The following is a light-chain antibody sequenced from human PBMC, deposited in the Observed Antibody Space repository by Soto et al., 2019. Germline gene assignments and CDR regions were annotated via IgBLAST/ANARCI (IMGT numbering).Light chain of an antibody. CDR1: QGISSF. CDR2: AAS. CDR3: QQLNTYPLT. J-gene: IGKJ4*01. Sequence: DIQLTQSPSFLSASVGDRVTITCRASQGISSFLAWYRQNPGKAPKLLIYAASTLQSGVPSRFSGSGSGTDFTLTISSQQPEDFATYFCQQLNTYPLTVGGGTKVEVK. V-gene: IGKV1-9*01.